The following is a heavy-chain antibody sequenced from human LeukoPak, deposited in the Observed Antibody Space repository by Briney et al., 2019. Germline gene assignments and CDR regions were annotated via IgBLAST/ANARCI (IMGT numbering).Heavy chain of an antibody. CDR3: ARGGYRVLDY. Sequence: SETLSLTCAVYGGSFSGYCWSWIRQPPGKGLEWIGEINHSGSTNYNPSLKSRVTISVDTSKNQFSLKLSSVTAADTAVYYCARGGYRVLDYWGQGTLVTVSS. V-gene: IGHV4-34*01. J-gene: IGHJ4*02. D-gene: IGHD3-16*02. CDR1: GGSFSGYC. CDR2: INHSGST.